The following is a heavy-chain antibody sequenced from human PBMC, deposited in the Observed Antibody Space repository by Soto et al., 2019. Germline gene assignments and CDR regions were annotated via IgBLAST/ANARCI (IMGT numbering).Heavy chain of an antibody. D-gene: IGHD3-3*01. CDR2: INHSGSI. CDR1: GGSFIGYY. Sequence: SETLSLTCAVYGGSFIGYYWIWIRQPPGKGLEWIGEINHSGSINYNPSLRGRVTISADTSKNQFTLKLSSVTAADTAVYYCARAPETPSILGVALPYFFDYWGQGALVTVSS. V-gene: IGHV4-34*01. CDR3: ARAPETPSILGVALPYFFDY. J-gene: IGHJ4*02.